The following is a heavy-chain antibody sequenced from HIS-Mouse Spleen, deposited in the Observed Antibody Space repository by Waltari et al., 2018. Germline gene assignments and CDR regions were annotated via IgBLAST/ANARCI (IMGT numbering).Heavy chain of an antibody. D-gene: IGHD6-13*01. V-gene: IGHV4-39*07. J-gene: IGHJ2*01. CDR2: IYYSGST. CDR3: AREIPYSSSWYDWYFDL. Sequence: QLQLQESGPGLVKPSETLSLTCTVSGGSISSSSYYWGWLRQPPGKGLEWIGCIYYSGSTYYNPSLKNRVTISVDTSKNQFSLKLSSVTAADTAVYYCAREIPYSSSWYDWYFDLWGRGTLVTVSS. CDR1: GGSISSSSYY.